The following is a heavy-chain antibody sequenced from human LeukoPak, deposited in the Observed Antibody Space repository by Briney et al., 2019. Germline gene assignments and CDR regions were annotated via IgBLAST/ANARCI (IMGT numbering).Heavy chain of an antibody. CDR2: ISGSGGST. J-gene: IGHJ4*02. D-gene: IGHD1-1*01. Sequence: PGGTLRLSCAAPGFTFSSYGMSWGRQAPGKGLEWVSAISGSGGSTYYADSVKGRFTISRDNSKNTLYLQMNSLTAEDTAIYYCAKATGNLGNWGQGTLVTVSS. V-gene: IGHV3-23*01. CDR3: AKATGNLGN. CDR1: GFTFSSYG.